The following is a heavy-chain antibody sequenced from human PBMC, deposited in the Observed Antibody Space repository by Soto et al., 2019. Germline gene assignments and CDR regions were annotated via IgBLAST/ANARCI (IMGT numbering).Heavy chain of an antibody. CDR2: ISYDGSNK. Sequence: QVQLVESGGGVVQPGRSLRLSCAASGFTFSSYGMHWVRQAPGKGLEWVAVISYDGSNKYYADSVKGRFTISRDNSKNTLYLQMNSLRAEDTAVDYCAKDAVSAVAGTNGMDVWGQGTTVTVSS. J-gene: IGHJ6*02. CDR3: AKDAVSAVAGTNGMDV. CDR1: GFTFSSYG. V-gene: IGHV3-30*18. D-gene: IGHD6-19*01.